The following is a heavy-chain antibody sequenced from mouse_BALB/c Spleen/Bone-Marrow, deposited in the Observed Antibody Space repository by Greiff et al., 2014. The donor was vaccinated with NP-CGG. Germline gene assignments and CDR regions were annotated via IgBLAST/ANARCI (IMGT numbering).Heavy chain of an antibody. CDR2: ISYSGNA. Sequence: EVNLVESGPSLVKPSQTLSLTCSVTGDSITSSYWNWIRKFPGNKLEYMGYISYSGNAYYNPSLKSRNSLTRDTSKNQYYLQLNSVTTEDTATYFCARGNGYHFDYWGQGTTLTVSS. CDR1: GDSITSSY. V-gene: IGHV3-8*02. J-gene: IGHJ2*01. CDR3: ARGNGYHFDY. D-gene: IGHD1-2*01.